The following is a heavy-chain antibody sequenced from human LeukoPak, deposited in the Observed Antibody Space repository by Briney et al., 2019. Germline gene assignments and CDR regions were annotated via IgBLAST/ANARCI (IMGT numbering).Heavy chain of an antibody. CDR1: GGSISSYY. V-gene: IGHV4-59*01. CDR3: ARSVSGVTRGRNWFDP. J-gene: IGHJ5*02. D-gene: IGHD3-10*01. Sequence: SETLSLTCTVSGGSISSYYWSWIRQPPGKGLEWIGYIYYSGSTNYSPSLKSRVTISVDTSKNQFSLKLSSVTAADTAVYYCARSVSGVTRGRNWFDPWGQGTLVTVSS. CDR2: IYYSGST.